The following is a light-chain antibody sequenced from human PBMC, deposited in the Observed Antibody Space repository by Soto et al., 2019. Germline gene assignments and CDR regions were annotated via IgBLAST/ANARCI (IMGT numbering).Light chain of an antibody. CDR2: DAS. Sequence: EIVLTQSPATLSLSPGERATLSCRASQSVSNYLTWYQQKPGQTPRLLIYDASKRATGIPARFSGSGSGTDFTLTISSLGPEDFAVYYCQQRSNWPLTFGGGTKVDIK. CDR1: QSVSNY. V-gene: IGKV3-11*01. CDR3: QQRSNWPLT. J-gene: IGKJ4*01.